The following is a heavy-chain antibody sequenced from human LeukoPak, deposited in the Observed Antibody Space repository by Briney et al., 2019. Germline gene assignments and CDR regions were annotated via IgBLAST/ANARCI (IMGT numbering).Heavy chain of an antibody. D-gene: IGHD2-15*01. V-gene: IGHV3-43*02. CDR3: AKDGSGDCSGGQCYLFGVDV. CDR2: ISDNGKRT. Sequence: RSGGSLRLSCAASGFTFDDYAMHWFRQGPGKGLEWVSLISDNGKRTFYAESVKGRFTISRDNTKNLLYLQMSRLRIDDSALYYCAKDGSGDCSGGQCYLFGVDVWGQGTTVTVSS. CDR1: GFTFDDYA. J-gene: IGHJ6*02.